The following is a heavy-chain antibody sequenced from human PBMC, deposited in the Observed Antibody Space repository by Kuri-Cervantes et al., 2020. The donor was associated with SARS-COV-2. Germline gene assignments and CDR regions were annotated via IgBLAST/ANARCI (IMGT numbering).Heavy chain of an antibody. V-gene: IGHV4-59*01. Sequence: GSLRLSCTVSGGSISSYYWSWIRQPPGKGLEWIGYIYYSGSTNYNPSLKSRVTISVDTSKNQFSLKLGSLTAADTAVYYCGRIGSYDFWSGYPSRPQYYYYYGMDVWGQGTTVTVSS. CDR3: GRIGSYDFWSGYPSRPQYYYYYGMDV. CDR1: GGSISSYY. J-gene: IGHJ6*02. CDR2: IYYSGST. D-gene: IGHD3-3*01.